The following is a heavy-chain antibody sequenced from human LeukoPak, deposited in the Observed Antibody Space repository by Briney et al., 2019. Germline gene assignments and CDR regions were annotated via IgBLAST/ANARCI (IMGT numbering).Heavy chain of an antibody. CDR1: GGSISSHY. V-gene: IGHV4-59*11. J-gene: IGHJ4*02. CDR2: IYYSGST. D-gene: IGHD3-22*01. CDR3: ARSSYDSSGYYHGMYYFDY. Sequence: SETLSLTCTVSGGSISSHYWSWIRQPPGKGLEWIGYIYYSGSTNYNPSLKSRVTISVDTSKNQFSLKLSSVTAADTAVYYCARSSYDSSGYYHGMYYFDYWGQGTLVTVSS.